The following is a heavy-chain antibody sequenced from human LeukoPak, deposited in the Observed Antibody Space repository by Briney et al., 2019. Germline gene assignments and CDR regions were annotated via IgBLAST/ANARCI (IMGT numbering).Heavy chain of an antibody. CDR3: ARAGMARINWFDP. CDR2: IIPIFGTA. V-gene: IGHV1-69*13. D-gene: IGHD1-14*01. J-gene: IGHJ5*02. CDR1: GGTFSSYA. Sequence: ASVKVSCKASGGTFSSYAISWVRQAPGQGLEWMGGIIPIFGTANYAQKFEGRVTITADESTSTAYMELSSLRSEDTAVYYCARAGMARINWFDPWGQGTLVTVSS.